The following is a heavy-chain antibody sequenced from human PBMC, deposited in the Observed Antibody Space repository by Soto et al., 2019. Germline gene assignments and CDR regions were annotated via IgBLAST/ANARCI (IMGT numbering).Heavy chain of an antibody. CDR1: GGSISSSSYY. J-gene: IGHJ4*02. Sequence: PSETLSLTCTVSGGSISSSSYYWGWIRQPPGKGLEWIGSIYYSGSTYYNPSLKSRVTISVDTSKNQFSLKLSSVTAADTAVYYCARHTRHYCSGGSCYPFGYFDYWGQGTLVTVSS. CDR2: IYYSGST. V-gene: IGHV4-39*01. D-gene: IGHD2-15*01. CDR3: ARHTRHYCSGGSCYPFGYFDY.